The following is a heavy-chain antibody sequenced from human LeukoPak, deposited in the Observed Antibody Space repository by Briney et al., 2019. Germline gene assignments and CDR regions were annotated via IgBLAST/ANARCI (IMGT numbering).Heavy chain of an antibody. J-gene: IGHJ4*02. CDR3: ARGGYYFDY. V-gene: IGHV3-20*04. CDR2: INWNGGST. Sequence: GGSLRLSCAASGFTFDDYGMSWVRQAPGRGLEWVSGINWNGGSTGYADSVKGRFTIFRDNAENSLYLQMSSLRAEDTAVYYCARGGYYFDYWGQGTLVTVSS. CDR1: GFTFDDYG.